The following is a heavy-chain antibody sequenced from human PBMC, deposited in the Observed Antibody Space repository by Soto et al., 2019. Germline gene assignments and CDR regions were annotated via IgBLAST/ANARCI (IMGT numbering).Heavy chain of an antibody. CDR1: GGSISSSSYY. CDR2: IYYSGST. V-gene: IGHV4-39*01. D-gene: IGHD3-9*01. CDR3: ARQSFGSRYFDWLPTPLFDY. J-gene: IGHJ4*02. Sequence: SETLSLTCTVSGGSISSSSYYWGWIRQPPGKGLEWIGSIYYSGSTYYNPSLKSRVTISVDTSKNQFSLKLSSVTAADTAVYYCARQSFGSRYFDWLPTPLFDYWGQGTLVTLSS.